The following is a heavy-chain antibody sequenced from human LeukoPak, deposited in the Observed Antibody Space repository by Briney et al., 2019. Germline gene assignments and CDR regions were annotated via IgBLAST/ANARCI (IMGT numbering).Heavy chain of an antibody. V-gene: IGHV3-23*01. CDR3: AKDISPAVAASFDY. Sequence: GGSLRLSCAASGFTFSSYAMSWVRQAPGTGLEWVSAISGSGTSTYYADSVKGRFTISRDNSKNTLYLQMNSLRAEDTALYYCAKDISPAVAASFDYWGQGTLVTVSS. J-gene: IGHJ4*02. CDR1: GFTFSSYA. CDR2: ISGSGTST. D-gene: IGHD6-19*01.